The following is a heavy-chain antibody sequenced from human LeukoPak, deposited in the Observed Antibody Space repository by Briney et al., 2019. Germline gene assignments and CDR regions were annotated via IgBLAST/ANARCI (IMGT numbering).Heavy chain of an antibody. Sequence: SGTLSLTCTVSGGSISSSSYYWGWIRQPPGKGLEWIGSIYYSGSTYYNPSLKSRVTISVDTSKNQFSLQLNSVTPEDTAVYYCAFSWIQSSETDAFDIWGQGTMVTVSS. CDR1: GGSISSSSYY. D-gene: IGHD5-18*01. J-gene: IGHJ3*02. CDR3: AFSWIQSSETDAFDI. CDR2: IYYSGST. V-gene: IGHV4-39*01.